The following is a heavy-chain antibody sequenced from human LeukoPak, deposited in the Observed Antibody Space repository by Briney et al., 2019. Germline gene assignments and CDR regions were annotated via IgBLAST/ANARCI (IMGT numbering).Heavy chain of an antibody. D-gene: IGHD3-22*01. CDR2: IKQDGSEK. Sequence: GGSLRLSCAASGFTFSSYWMSWVRQAPGKGLEWVANIKQDGSEKYYVDSVKGRFTISRDNAKNSLYLQMNSLRAEDTAVYYCAHSLPDYYDSSGSYFDYWGRGTLVTVSS. J-gene: IGHJ4*02. CDR1: GFTFSSYW. CDR3: AHSLPDYYDSSGSYFDY. V-gene: IGHV3-7*01.